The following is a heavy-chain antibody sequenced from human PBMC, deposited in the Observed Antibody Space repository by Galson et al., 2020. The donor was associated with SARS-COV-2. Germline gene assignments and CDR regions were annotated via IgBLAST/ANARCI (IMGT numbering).Heavy chain of an antibody. CDR1: GFTFSSYA. CDR3: ARGFVGYAYFDY. J-gene: IGHJ4*02. CDR2: ISYDGSNK. V-gene: IGHV3-30*01. Sequence: GESLKISCAAFGFTFSSYAMHWVRQAPGKGLEWVAVISYDGSNKYYADSVKGRFTISRDNSKNTLYLQMNSLRAEDTAVYYCARGFVGYAYFDYWGQGTLVTVSS. D-gene: IGHD5-18*01.